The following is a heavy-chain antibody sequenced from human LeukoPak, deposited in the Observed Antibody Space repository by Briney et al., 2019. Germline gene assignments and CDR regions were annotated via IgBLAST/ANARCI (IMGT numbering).Heavy chain of an antibody. J-gene: IGHJ4*02. CDR1: GFIFDDHG. V-gene: IGHV3-9*01. CDR3: AKAGIGYCSSTSCPTGDY. D-gene: IGHD2-2*01. Sequence: HPGRSLRLSCAASGFIFDDHGMHWVRQAPGKGLEWVSGISWSSGIIGYADSVKGRFTISRDNAKNSLDLQMNSLRAEDTAVYYCAKAGIGYCSSTSCPTGDYWGQGTLVTVSS. CDR2: ISWSSGII.